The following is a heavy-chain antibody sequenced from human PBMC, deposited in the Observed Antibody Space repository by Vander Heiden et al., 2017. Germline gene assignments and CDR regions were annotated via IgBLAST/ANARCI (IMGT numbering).Heavy chain of an antibody. V-gene: IGHV1-2*02. Sequence: QVQLVQSGAEVEKPGASVKVSCKASGYTFTDHYMHWVRQAPGQGLEWMGKSSPNSGGTYFAQKFQGRVTLTRDPSIGTAYMELNRLTSDDTAVYYCARSGYDSDAFDIWGQGTMVTVSS. J-gene: IGHJ3*02. CDR3: ARSGYDSDAFDI. D-gene: IGHD5-12*01. CDR1: GYTFTDHY. CDR2: SSPNSGGT.